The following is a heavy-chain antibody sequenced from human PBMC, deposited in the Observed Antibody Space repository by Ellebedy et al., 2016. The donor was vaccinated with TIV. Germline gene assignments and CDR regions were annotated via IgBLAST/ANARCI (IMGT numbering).Heavy chain of an antibody. CDR1: GFTLSSSA. CDR2: ISSSSSNI. Sequence: GESLKISCAASGFTLSSSAMNWVRQAPGKGLEWVAYISSSSSNIHYADSVKGRFTVSRDNSKDTLFLQMNSLRAEDTAIYFCARDPVGVGPAFDVWGQGTMVTVSS. J-gene: IGHJ3*01. CDR3: ARDPVGVGPAFDV. V-gene: IGHV3-48*01. D-gene: IGHD4-23*01.